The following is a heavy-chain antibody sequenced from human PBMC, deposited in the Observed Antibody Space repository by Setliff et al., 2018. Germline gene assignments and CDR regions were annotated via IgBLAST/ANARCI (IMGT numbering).Heavy chain of an antibody. CDR3: ARQICSGGDCYPTSFHY. CDR1: GYTFTSYD. Sequence: ASVKVSCKASGYTFTSYDINWVRQATGQGLEWMGWMNPNSGNTGYAQKFQGRVTMTRNTSISTAYMELSSLRSEDTAVYYCARQICSGGDCYPTSFHYWGQGALVTVSS. D-gene: IGHD2-21*02. CDR2: MNPNSGNT. J-gene: IGHJ4*02. V-gene: IGHV1-8*02.